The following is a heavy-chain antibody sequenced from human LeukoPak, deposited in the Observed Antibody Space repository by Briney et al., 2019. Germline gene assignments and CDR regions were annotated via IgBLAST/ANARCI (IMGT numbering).Heavy chain of an antibody. J-gene: IGHJ6*04. Sequence: GASVKVSCKASGYTFTGYYMHWVRQAPGQGLEWMGWINPNSGNTGYAQKFQGRVTITRNTSISTAYMELSSLRSEDTAVYYCARVAGYCTNGVCYALSGLGVWGKGTTVTVSS. CDR3: ARVAGYCTNGVCYALSGLGV. D-gene: IGHD2-8*01. V-gene: IGHV1-8*03. CDR2: INPNSGNT. CDR1: GYTFTGYY.